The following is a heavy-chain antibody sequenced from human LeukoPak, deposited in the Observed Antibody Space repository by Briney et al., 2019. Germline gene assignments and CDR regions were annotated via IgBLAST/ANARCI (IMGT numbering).Heavy chain of an antibody. CDR3: AKQSGYSYGNWFDP. CDR2: ISGSGGST. V-gene: IGHV3-23*01. J-gene: IGHJ5*02. Sequence: GGSLRLSCAASGFTFSSYAMSWVRQAPGKGLEWVSAISGSGGSTYYADSVKGRFTISGDNSKNTLYLQMNSLRAEDTAVYYCAKQSGYSYGNWFDPWGQGTLVTVSS. CDR1: GFTFSSYA. D-gene: IGHD5-18*01.